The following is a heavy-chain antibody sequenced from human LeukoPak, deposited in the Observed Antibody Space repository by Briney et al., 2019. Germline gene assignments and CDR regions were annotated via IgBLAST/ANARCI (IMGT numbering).Heavy chain of an antibody. J-gene: IGHJ6*03. V-gene: IGHV1-69*01. CDR2: IIPIFGTA. Sequence: ASVKGSCKACGGTFSSYTISWVRQAPGQGLEWMGGIIPIFGTANYAQKFQGRGTITADESTSTAYLELSSLRSEDTAVYYCAVFPRGGSSLYYYYYYMDVWGKGTTVTVSS. D-gene: IGHD1-26*01. CDR3: AVFPRGGSSLYYYYYYMDV. CDR1: GGTFSSYT.